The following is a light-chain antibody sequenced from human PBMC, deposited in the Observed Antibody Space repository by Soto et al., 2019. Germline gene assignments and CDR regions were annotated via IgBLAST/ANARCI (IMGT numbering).Light chain of an antibody. CDR1: SSNIGRNS. CDR3: AAWGDSLSVVS. V-gene: IGLV1-47*01. J-gene: IGLJ2*01. Sequence: QSVLTQSPSTSGTPGQRVTISCSGSSSNIGRNSVFWYQQLPGAAPKVLIYSNGQRPSGVPDRFSASKSGTSASLAISGLRSEDEADYYCAAWGDSLSVVSFGGGTKVTVL. CDR2: SNG.